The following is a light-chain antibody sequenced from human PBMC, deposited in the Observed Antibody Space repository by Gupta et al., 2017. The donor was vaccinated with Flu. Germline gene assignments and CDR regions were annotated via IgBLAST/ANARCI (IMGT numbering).Light chain of an antibody. CDR3: HQSSDLPWT. V-gene: IGKV6-21*01. CDR1: QNIGGA. Sequence: EIVLTQSPDFQSVTPKERVTITCRASQNIGGALHWYQQKPDQSPKVLIKYASQSCSGVPSRFSGRGSGTDFTLTINGLETEDAATYYCHQSSDLPWTFGQGTKVEIK. J-gene: IGKJ1*01. CDR2: YAS.